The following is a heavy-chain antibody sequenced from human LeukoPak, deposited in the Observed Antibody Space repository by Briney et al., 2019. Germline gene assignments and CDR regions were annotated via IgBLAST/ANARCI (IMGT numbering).Heavy chain of an antibody. CDR3: ARITVTARGIDY. CDR2: IYYSGST. J-gene: IGHJ4*02. CDR1: GGSISSISSNNYH. V-gene: IGHV4-39*07. D-gene: IGHD4-11*01. Sequence: SETLSLTCIVSGGSISSISSNNYHWGWIRQPPGKGLEWIGSIYYSGSTYYNPSLKSRVTISVDTSKNQFSLKLSSVTAADTAVYYCARITVTARGIDYWGQGTLVTVSS.